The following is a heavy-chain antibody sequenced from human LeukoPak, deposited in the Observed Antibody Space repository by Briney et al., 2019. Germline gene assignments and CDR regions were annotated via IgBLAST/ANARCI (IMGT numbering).Heavy chain of an antibody. J-gene: IGHJ4*02. Sequence: PGGSLRLSCAASRFTFSSYWMSWVRQAPGKGLEWVANIKQDGSEKYYVDSVKGRFTISRDNAKNSLYLQMNSLRAEDTAVYYCARGGTVTPPDYWGQGTLVTVSS. V-gene: IGHV3-7*01. CDR3: ARGGTVTPPDY. D-gene: IGHD4-17*01. CDR1: RFTFSSYW. CDR2: IKQDGSEK.